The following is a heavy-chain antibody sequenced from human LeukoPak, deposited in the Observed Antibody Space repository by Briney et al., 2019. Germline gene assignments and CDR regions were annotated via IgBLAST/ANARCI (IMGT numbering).Heavy chain of an antibody. V-gene: IGHV3-66*01. CDR1: GITVSSNY. J-gene: IGHJ5*02. Sequence: GGSLRLSCAASGITVSSNYISWVRQAPGTGLKWVSVIYASGSSYYADSVKGRFPVSRDNSKNTVYLQMNTLRVEDTAVYYCAREVGSWGQGTLVTVSS. D-gene: IGHD1-26*01. CDR3: AREVGS. CDR2: IYASGSS.